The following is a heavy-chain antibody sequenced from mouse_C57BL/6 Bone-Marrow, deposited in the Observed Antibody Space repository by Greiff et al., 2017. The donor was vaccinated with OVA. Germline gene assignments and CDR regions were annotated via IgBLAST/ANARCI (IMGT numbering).Heavy chain of an antibody. CDR3: ARSLLYDYDEGAFAY. V-gene: IGHV7-3*01. D-gene: IGHD2-4*01. Sequence: VQLKESGGGLVQPGGSLSLSCAASGFTFTDYYMSWVRQPPGKALEWLGFIRNKANGYTTEYSASVKGRFTISRDNSQSILYLQMNALRAEDSATYYCARSLLYDYDEGAFAYWGQGTLVTVSA. CDR2: IRNKANGYTT. CDR1: GFTFTDYY. J-gene: IGHJ3*01.